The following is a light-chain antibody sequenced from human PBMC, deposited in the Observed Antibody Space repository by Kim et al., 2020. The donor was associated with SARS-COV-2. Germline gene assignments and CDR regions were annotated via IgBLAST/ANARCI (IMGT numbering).Light chain of an antibody. Sequence: SYELTQPPSVSVSPGQTASITCSGDKLGDKYACWYQQKPGQSPVLVIYQDSKRPSGIPERFSGSNSGNTATLTISGTQAMDEADYYCQAWDSSFWVLGGG. CDR1: KLGDKY. J-gene: IGLJ3*02. CDR3: QAWDSSFWV. CDR2: QDS. V-gene: IGLV3-1*01.